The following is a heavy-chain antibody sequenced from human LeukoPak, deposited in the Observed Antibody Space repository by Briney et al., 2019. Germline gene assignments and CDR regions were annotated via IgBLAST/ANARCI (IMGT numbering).Heavy chain of an antibody. CDR1: GGPLSAYY. J-gene: IGHJ4*02. CDR3: ATGETGSTLGGY. CDR2: IYDSRST. V-gene: IGHV4-59*01. Sequence: SETLSLTCTVSGGPLSAYYWTWIRQPPGKGLEWIGYIYDSRSTNYNPSLKSRVTISVDTSKNQFSLKLTSVTAADTAVYYCATGETGSTLGGYWGQGTLVTVSS. D-gene: IGHD1-1*01.